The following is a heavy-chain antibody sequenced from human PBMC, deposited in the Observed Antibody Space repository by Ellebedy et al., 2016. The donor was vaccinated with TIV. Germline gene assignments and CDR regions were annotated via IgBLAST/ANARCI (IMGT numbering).Heavy chain of an antibody. CDR3: TAGAQGSGSHDY. J-gene: IGHJ4*02. Sequence: GESLKISCAASGFMFSEYVMDWVRQAPGKGLEWVGRFRQKVLIYTTEYAASVKGRFTVSRDDSKNSHYLGMNSLKTEDTALYYCTAGAQGSGSHDYWGQGTLVTVSS. CDR2: FRQKVLIYTT. V-gene: IGHV3-72*01. CDR1: GFMFSEYV. D-gene: IGHD2-15*01.